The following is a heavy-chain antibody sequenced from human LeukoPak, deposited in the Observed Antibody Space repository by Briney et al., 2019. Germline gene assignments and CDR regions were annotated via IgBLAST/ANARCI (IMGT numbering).Heavy chain of an antibody. CDR2: MSPNSGDT. D-gene: IGHD7-27*01. Sequence: GASVKVSCKASGYTFTSYDFNWVRRATGQRPEWMGWMSPNSGDTGYAQKFRDRVTMTRNTSISTAYMELSSLRSDDTAVYYCARGPPNWGYDYWGPGTLVTVSS. J-gene: IGHJ4*02. V-gene: IGHV1-8*01. CDR3: ARGPPNWGYDY. CDR1: GYTFTSYD.